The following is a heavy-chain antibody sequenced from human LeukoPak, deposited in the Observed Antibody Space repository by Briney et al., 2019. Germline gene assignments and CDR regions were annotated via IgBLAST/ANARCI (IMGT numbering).Heavy chain of an antibody. Sequence: GGSLRLSCAASGFTFSRYAMHWVRQAPGKGLEYVSAITSNGGTTYYANSVKCRFTISRDNSKNTLYLQLGSLRAEAMAMYYCATATGSQYAEYFQHWGQGTLVTVSS. CDR1: GFTFSRYA. CDR2: ITSNGGTT. V-gene: IGHV3-64*01. J-gene: IGHJ1*01. D-gene: IGHD2-15*01. CDR3: ATATGSQYAEYFQH.